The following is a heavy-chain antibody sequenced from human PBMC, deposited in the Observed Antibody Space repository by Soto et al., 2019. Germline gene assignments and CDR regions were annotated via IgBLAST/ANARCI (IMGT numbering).Heavy chain of an antibody. CDR2: IYSGGST. D-gene: IGHD2-21*02. Sequence: VGSLRLSCASSVFTVSSNYMSCVRHSPGKWLEWVSVIYSGGSTYYADSVKGRFTISRDNSKNTLYLQMNSLRAEDTAVYYCARDRLVVTGHYYYYGMEVLGQGTTVTVSS. J-gene: IGHJ6*01. V-gene: IGHV3-53*01. CDR3: ARDRLVVTGHYYYYGMEV. CDR1: VFTVSSNY.